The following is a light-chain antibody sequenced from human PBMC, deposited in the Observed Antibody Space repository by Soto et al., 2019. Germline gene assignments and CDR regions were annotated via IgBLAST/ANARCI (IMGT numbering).Light chain of an antibody. CDR3: QQYYLYSRT. V-gene: IGKV1-5*01. CDR2: DAS. CDR1: QSIGSR. J-gene: IGKJ1*01. Sequence: DIQMTQFPSTLSASVGERLTITCRASQSIGSRLAWYQQKPGKAPKLLIFDASSLESGVPSRFSARGSGTEFTLTISSLQPDDFATYYCQQYYLYSRTFGQGTKVQVK.